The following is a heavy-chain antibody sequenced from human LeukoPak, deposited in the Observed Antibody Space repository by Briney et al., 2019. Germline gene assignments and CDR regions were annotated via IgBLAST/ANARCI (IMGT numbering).Heavy chain of an antibody. V-gene: IGHV3-30*18. J-gene: IGHJ6*02. Sequence: GGSLRLSCAASGFTFSSYGMHWVRQAPGKGLEWAAVISYDGSNKYYADSVKGRFTISRDNSKNTLYLQMNSLRAEDTAVYYCAKGYSYGYYYYYGVDVWGQGTTVTVSS. D-gene: IGHD5-18*01. CDR1: GFTFSSYG. CDR3: AKGYSYGYYYYYGVDV. CDR2: ISYDGSNK.